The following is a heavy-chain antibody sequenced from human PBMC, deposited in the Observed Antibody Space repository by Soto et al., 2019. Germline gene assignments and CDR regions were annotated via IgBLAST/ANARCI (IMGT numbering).Heavy chain of an antibody. CDR1: GFTFSNYA. CDR3: VKALSARYNSAKAFDV. J-gene: IGHJ3*01. D-gene: IGHD2-2*02. Sequence: PGGSLRLSCPASGFTFSNYAMHWVRQAPGKGLEYVSAISSNGGNTYYADSVNGRFTISRDNSKNTMYLQMSSLRAEDSAVYYCVKALSARYNSAKAFDVWGQGTMVTVSS. CDR2: ISSNGGNT. V-gene: IGHV3-64D*06.